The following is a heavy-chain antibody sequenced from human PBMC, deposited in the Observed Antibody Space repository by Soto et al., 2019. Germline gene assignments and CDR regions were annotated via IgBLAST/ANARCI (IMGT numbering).Heavy chain of an antibody. V-gene: IGHV2-70*01. CDR1: WFALSTGGMF. J-gene: IGHJ6*02. CDR2: IDWDDDK. CDR3: ARINSSPYYYYGMDV. D-gene: IGHD6-6*01. Sequence: DPPLENSPQTRTLTCDFCWFALSTGGMFVIWILPPPGKALEWLALIDWDDDKYYSTSLKTRLTISKDTSKTQMVLTMTNMDPVDTATYYCARINSSPYYYYGMDVWGQGTTVTVS.